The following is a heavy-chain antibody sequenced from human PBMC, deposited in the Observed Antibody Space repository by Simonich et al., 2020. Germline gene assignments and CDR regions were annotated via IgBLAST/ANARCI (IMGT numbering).Heavy chain of an antibody. CDR3: ARASRGTWWYYYFDY. CDR2: SSAYNGNT. D-gene: IGHD2-15*01. Sequence: QVQLVQSGAEVKKPGASVKVSCKASGYTFTSYGISWVRQAPGQGLEWMGWSSAYNGNTNYAQKRQGRVTMTTDTSTSTAYMELRSLRSDDTAVYYCARASRGTWWYYYFDYWGQGTLVTVSS. V-gene: IGHV1-18*01. CDR1: GYTFTSYG. J-gene: IGHJ4*02.